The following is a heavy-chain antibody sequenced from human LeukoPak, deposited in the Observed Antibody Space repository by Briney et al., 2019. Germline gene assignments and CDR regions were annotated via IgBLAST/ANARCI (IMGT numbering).Heavy chain of an antibody. CDR3: VKISVAGTGNDY. CDR2: IPYDGSNK. J-gene: IGHJ4*02. V-gene: IGHV3-30*18. Sequence: GGSLRLSSAASGFTFSSYGMHWVRQAPGKGLEWVAVIPYDGSNKYYADSVKGRFTISRDNSKNTLYLQMNSLRAEDTAVYYCVKISVAGTGNDYWGQGTLVTVSS. D-gene: IGHD6-19*01. CDR1: GFTFSSYG.